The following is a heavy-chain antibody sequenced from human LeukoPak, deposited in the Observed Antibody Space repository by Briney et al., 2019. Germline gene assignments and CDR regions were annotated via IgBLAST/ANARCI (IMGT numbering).Heavy chain of an antibody. CDR2: IYHSGST. D-gene: IGHD2-15*01. CDR3: ARVLRFGSGYCSGGSCYPRDYYYYMDV. J-gene: IGHJ6*03. Sequence: PSETLSLTCAVSGGSISSSNWWSWVRQPPGKGLEWIGEIYHSGSTNYNPSHKSRVTISVDKSKNQFSLKLSSVTAADTAVYYCARVLRFGSGYCSGGSCYPRDYYYYMDVWGKGTTVTVSS. V-gene: IGHV4-4*02. CDR1: GGSISSSNW.